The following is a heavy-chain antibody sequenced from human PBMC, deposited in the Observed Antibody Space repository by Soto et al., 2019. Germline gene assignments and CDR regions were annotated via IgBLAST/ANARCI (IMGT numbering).Heavy chain of an antibody. V-gene: IGHV1-3*01. D-gene: IGHD6-19*01. J-gene: IGHJ4*02. CDR1: GYTFTSYA. Sequence: QVQLVQSGAEVKKPGASVKVSCKASGYTFTSYAMHWVRQAPGQRLEWMGWINAGNGNTKYSQKFQGRVTITRDTSASTAYMELSSLRSEDTAVYYCARGRYSSGHFDYWGQGTLVTVSS. CDR3: ARGRYSSGHFDY. CDR2: INAGNGNT.